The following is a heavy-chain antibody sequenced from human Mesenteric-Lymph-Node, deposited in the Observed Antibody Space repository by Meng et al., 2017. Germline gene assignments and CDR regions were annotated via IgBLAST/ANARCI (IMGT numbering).Heavy chain of an antibody. J-gene: IGHJ4*02. D-gene: IGHD7-27*01. V-gene: IGHV4-34*01. CDR3: ARGGDPKAYYFDY. CDR2: IYYSGST. CDR1: GGSFSGYY. Sequence: SETLSLTCAVYGGSFSGYYWSWIRQPPGKGLEWIGSIYYSGSTYYNPSLKSRVTISVDTSKNQFSLKLSSVTAADTAVYYCARGGDPKAYYFDYWGQGTLVTVSS.